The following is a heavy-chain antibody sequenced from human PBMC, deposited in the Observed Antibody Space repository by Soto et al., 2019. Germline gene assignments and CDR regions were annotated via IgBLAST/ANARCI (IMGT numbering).Heavy chain of an antibody. CDR3: ARDHPRSNYLYYYYYYMDV. V-gene: IGHV1-18*01. D-gene: IGHD4-4*01. J-gene: IGHJ6*03. CDR2: ISAYNGNT. Sequence: QVPLVQSGAEVKKPGASVKVSCKASGYTFTSYGIIWVRQAPGQGLEWMGWISAYNGNTNYAQKLQGRVTMTTDTSTSTAYMELRSLRSDDTAVYYCARDHPRSNYLYYYYYYMDVWGKGTTVTVSS. CDR1: GYTFTSYG.